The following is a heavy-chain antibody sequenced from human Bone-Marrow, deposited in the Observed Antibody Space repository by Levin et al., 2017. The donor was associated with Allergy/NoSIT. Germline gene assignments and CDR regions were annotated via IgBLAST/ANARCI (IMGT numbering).Heavy chain of an antibody. CDR3: AKDPGSGWVLFDY. CDR2: ISGSGGST. J-gene: IGHJ4*02. CDR1: GFTFSSYA. D-gene: IGHD6-19*01. Sequence: GESLKISCAASGFTFSSYAMSWVRQAPGKGLEWVSAISGSGGSTYYADSVKGRFTISRDNSKNTLYLQMNSLRAEDTAVYYCAKDPGSGWVLFDYWGQGTLVTVSS. V-gene: IGHV3-23*01.